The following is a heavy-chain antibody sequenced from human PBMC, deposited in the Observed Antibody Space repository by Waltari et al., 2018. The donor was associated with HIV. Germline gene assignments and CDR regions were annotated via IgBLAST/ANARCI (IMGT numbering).Heavy chain of an antibody. CDR1: GGSISSSSYY. V-gene: IGHV4-39*07. CDR2: IYYSGST. D-gene: IGHD6-6*01. CDR3: ARAFSSSSGDY. J-gene: IGHJ4*02. Sequence: QLQLQESGPGLVKPSETLSITCTVSGGSISSSSYYWGWIRQPPGKGLEWIGSIYYSGSTYYNPSLKSRVTISVDTSKNQFSLKLSSVTAADTAVYYCARAFSSSSGDYWGQGTLVTVSS.